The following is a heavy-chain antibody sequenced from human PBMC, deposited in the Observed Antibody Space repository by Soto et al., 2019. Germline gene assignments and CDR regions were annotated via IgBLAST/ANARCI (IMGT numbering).Heavy chain of an antibody. V-gene: IGHV1-2*02. CDR3: ARLSRWLVRSLDLDY. CDR1: GYTFTGYY. J-gene: IGHJ4*02. CDR2: INPNSGGT. Sequence: ASVKVSCKASGYTFTGYYMHWVRRAPGQGLEWMGWINPNSGGTNYAQKFQGRVTMTRDTSISTAYMELSRLRSDDTAVYYCARLSRWLVRSLDLDYWGQGTLVTVSS. D-gene: IGHD6-19*01.